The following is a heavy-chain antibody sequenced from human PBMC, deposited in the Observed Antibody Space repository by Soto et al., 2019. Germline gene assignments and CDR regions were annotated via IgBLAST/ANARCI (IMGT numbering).Heavy chain of an antibody. CDR1: GFTFSSYA. CDR2: ISGSGGST. D-gene: IGHD6-19*01. CDR3: AKDRSGTHIAVAGLWFDP. Sequence: EVQLLESGGGLVQPGGSLRLSCAASGFTFSSYAMSWVRQAPGKGLEWVSAISGSGGSTYYADSVKGRFTISRDNSKNTLYLQTNSLRAEDTAVYYCAKDRSGTHIAVAGLWFDPWGQGTLVTVSS. V-gene: IGHV3-23*01. J-gene: IGHJ5*02.